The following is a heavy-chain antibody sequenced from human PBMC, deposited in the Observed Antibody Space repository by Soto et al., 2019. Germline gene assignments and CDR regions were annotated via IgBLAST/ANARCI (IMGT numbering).Heavy chain of an antibody. Sequence: PSETLSLTCTVSCGSISSYYWSWIRQPPGKGLEWIGYIYYSGSTNYNPSLKSRVTISVDTSKNQFSLKLSSVTAADTAVYYCARVGHYDILTGYYNVFWFDPWGQGTLVTVSS. V-gene: IGHV4-59*01. CDR1: CGSISSYY. D-gene: IGHD3-9*01. CDR2: IYYSGST. CDR3: ARVGHYDILTGYYNVFWFDP. J-gene: IGHJ5*02.